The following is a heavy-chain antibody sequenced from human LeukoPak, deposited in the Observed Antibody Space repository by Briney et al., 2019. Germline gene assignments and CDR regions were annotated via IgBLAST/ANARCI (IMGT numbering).Heavy chain of an antibody. CDR2: INAGNGNT. CDR1: GYTFTSYA. J-gene: IGHJ1*01. D-gene: IGHD3-3*01. V-gene: IGHV1-3*01. Sequence: ASVKVSCKASGYTFTSYAMHWVRQAPGQRLEWMGWINAGNGNTKYSQKFQGRVTITRDTSASTAYMELSSLRSDDTAMYYCARDESITIFGGEYFQYWGQGTLVTVSS. CDR3: ARDESITIFGGEYFQY.